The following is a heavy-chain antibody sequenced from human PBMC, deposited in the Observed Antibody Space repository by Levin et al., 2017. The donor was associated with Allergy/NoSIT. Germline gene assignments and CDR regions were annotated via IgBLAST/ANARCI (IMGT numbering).Heavy chain of an antibody. J-gene: IGHJ6*03. CDR3: ARGPLGPGRYYYNYYYYMDV. D-gene: IGHD3-9*01. CDR1: GFTFSSYG. CDR2: IWYDGSNK. V-gene: IGHV3-33*01. Sequence: GGSLRLSCAASGFTFSSYGMHWVRQPPGKGLEWVAVIWYDGSNKYYADSVKGRFTISRDNSKNTVYLQMNSLRAEDTAVYYCARGPLGPGRYYYNYYYYMDVWGKGTTVTVSS.